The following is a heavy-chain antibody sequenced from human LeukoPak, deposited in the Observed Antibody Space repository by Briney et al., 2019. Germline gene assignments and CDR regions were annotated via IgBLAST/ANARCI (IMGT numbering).Heavy chain of an antibody. CDR2: ISYDGSNK. CDR1: GFTFSSYG. D-gene: IGHD5-18*01. V-gene: IGHV3-30*18. J-gene: IGHJ4*02. Sequence: PGGSLRLSCAASGFTFSSYGMHWVRQAPGKGLEWVAVISYDGSNKYYADSVKGRFTISRDNSKNTLYLQMNSLRAEDTAVYYCAKGGYSYGFLFDYWGQGTLVTVCS. CDR3: AKGGYSYGFLFDY.